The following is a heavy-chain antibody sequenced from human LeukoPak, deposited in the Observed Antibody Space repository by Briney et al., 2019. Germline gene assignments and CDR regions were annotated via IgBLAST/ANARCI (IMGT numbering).Heavy chain of an antibody. D-gene: IGHD1-26*01. CDR2: IYYTGST. V-gene: IGHV4-59*01. CDR1: GGSISSDY. J-gene: IGHJ4*02. CDR3: ARDSGMVALDY. Sequence: SETLSLTCTVSGGSISSDYWSWIRQPPGKGLEWIGYIYYTGSTNYNPSLKSRVTISLDRPKNQFSLKLNSVTAADTAVYYCARDSGMVALDYWGQGTLVTVSS.